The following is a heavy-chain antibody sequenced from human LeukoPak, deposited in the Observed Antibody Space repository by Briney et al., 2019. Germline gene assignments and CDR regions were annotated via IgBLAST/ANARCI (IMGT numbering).Heavy chain of an antibody. CDR2: IKKDGSET. D-gene: IGHD5-12*01. CDR1: GFTFSSYA. CDR3: ARGRYSGTTHYFDY. J-gene: IGHJ4*02. Sequence: GGSLRLSCAASGFTFSSYAMHWVRQVPGKGLEWVANIKKDGSETYYVDSVKGRFTISRDNAKNSLYLQMNSLRAEDTAMYYCARGRYSGTTHYFDYWGQGTLVTVSS. V-gene: IGHV3-7*03.